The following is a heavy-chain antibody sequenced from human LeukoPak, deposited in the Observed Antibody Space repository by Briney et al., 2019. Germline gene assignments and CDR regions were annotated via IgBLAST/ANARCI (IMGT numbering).Heavy chain of an antibody. CDR3: ARGDGITGTRRLFDY. V-gene: IGHV3-7*01. Sequence: GGSLRLSCAASRFTLSTYWMSWVRQAPGKGLEWVAHIKQDGSQEYYVDSVKGRFTISRDSAKNSLYLQMNSLRAEDTAVYYCARGDGITGTRRLFDYWGQGTLVTVSS. CDR1: RFTLSTYW. D-gene: IGHD1-20*01. J-gene: IGHJ4*02. CDR2: IKQDGSQE.